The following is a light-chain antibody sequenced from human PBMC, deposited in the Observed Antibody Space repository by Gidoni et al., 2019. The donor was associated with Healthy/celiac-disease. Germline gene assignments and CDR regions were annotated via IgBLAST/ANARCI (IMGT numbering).Light chain of an antibody. J-gene: IGKJ3*01. Sequence: DIQMTQSPSTLSASVGDRATITCRASQIISTRLAWYQQKPGKAPKLLSYKASLLDSGVPSRFSGSGSDSEFTLTISSLQPDDFATYYCQHYNSYLTFGPGTKVDIK. CDR2: KAS. CDR3: QHYNSYLT. V-gene: IGKV1-5*03. CDR1: QIISTR.